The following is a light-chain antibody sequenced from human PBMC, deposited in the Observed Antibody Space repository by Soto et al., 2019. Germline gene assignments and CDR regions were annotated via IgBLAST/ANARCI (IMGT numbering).Light chain of an antibody. J-gene: IGLJ2*01. CDR2: EVS. V-gene: IGLV2-14*01. CDR3: NSYTTSSTPVV. CDR1: SSDVGGYNY. Sequence: QSVLTQPASVSGSPGQSITISCTGTSSDVGGYNYVSWYQQHPDKAPKLMIYEVSNRPSGVSNRFSGSKSGNTASLTISGLQAEDEADYYCNSYTTSSTPVVFGGGTKLTVL.